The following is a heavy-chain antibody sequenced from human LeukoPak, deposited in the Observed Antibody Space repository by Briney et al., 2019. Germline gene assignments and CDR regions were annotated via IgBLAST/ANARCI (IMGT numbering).Heavy chain of an antibody. V-gene: IGHV1-2*02. CDR2: INPNSGGT. D-gene: IGHD6-6*01. CDR1: AYTFTGYY. J-gene: IGHJ4*02. CDR3: ARKYSSWGYFDY. Sequence: ASVKVSCKASAYTFTGYYMHWVRQAPGQGLEWMGWINPNSGGTNYAQKFQGRVTMTRDTSISTAYMELSRLRSDDTAVYYCARKYSSWGYFDYWGQGTLVTVSS.